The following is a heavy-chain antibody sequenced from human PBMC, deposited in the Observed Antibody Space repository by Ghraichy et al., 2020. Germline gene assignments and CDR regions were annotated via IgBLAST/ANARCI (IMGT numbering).Heavy chain of an antibody. J-gene: IGHJ4*02. CDR3: ASRIYGSGSYDFDY. CDR1: GFTFSSYS. D-gene: IGHD3-10*01. Sequence: GGSLRLSCAASGFTFSSYSMNWVRQAPGKGLEWVSSISSSSSYIYYADSVKGRFTISRDNAKNSLYLQMNSLRAEDTAVYYCASRIYGSGSYDFDYWGQGTLVTVSS. CDR2: ISSSSSYI. V-gene: IGHV3-21*01.